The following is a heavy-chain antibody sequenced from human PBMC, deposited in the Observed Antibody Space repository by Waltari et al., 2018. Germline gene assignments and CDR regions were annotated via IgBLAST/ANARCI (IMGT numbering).Heavy chain of an antibody. V-gene: IGHV3-7*03. CDR2: IKYDGSAT. J-gene: IGHJ4*02. CDR1: GFSFSDIW. Sequence: EVQLMESGGGLVQPGGSLRLSCAASGFSFSDIWMTWVRQAPGKGLEWVANIKYDGSATYHVDSVNGRFTISRDNAKNSLYLQMNDVSAEDTAIYYCARGSTGYVRVWDCWGQGTVVTVSS. D-gene: IGHD2-2*01. CDR3: ARGSTGYVRVWDC.